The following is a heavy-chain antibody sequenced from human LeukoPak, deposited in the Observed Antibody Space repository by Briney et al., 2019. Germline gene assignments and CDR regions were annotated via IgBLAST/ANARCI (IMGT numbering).Heavy chain of an antibody. CDR3: ASDSRGSNWNPRIAAEGDAFDI. V-gene: IGHV1-69*02. Sequence: SVRVSCKASGGTFSSYTISWVRQAPGQGLEWMGRIIPILGIANYAQKFQGRVTITADKSTSTAYMELSSLRSEDTAVYYCASDSRGSNWNPRIAAEGDAFDIWGQGTMVTVSS. CDR2: IIPILGIA. CDR1: GGTFSSYT. J-gene: IGHJ3*02. D-gene: IGHD1-20*01.